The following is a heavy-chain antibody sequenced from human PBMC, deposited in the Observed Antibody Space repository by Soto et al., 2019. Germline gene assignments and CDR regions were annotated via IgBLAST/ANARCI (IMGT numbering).Heavy chain of an antibody. Sequence: QVQLVQSGAEVKKPGASVKVSCKASGYTFTSYDINWVRQATGQGLEWMGWMNPNSGNTGYAKKFQGRVTMTRNTSISTAYMELSSLRSEETAVYYCARAGTTTGYYNYYGMDVWGQGTTVTVSS. V-gene: IGHV1-8*01. CDR1: GYTFTSYD. CDR3: ARAGTTTGYYNYYGMDV. J-gene: IGHJ6*02. D-gene: IGHD3-9*01. CDR2: MNPNSGNT.